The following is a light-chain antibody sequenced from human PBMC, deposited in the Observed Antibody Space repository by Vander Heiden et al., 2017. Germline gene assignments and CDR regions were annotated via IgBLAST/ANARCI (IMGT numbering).Light chain of an antibody. CDR3: QNDNSYPPLT. V-gene: IGKV1-27*01. Sequence: DIQMTQSPSSLSASVGDRVTITCRASQGISNYLAWYQQKPGKVPKLLIYAASTLQSGVPSRFSGSGFGTDFTLTISIRHPEDVASYYCQNDNSYPPLTFGGGTKVDIK. CDR2: AAS. J-gene: IGKJ4*01. CDR1: QGISNY.